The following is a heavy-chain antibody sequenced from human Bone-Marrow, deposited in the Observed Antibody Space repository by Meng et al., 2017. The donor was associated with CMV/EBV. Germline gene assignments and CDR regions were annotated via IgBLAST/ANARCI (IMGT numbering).Heavy chain of an antibody. CDR3: AREWELDAFDI. Sequence: SVKDSCKASGGTFSSYAISWVRQAPGHGLEWMGGIIPIFGTANYAQKFQGRVTITTDESTSTAYMELSSLRSEDTAVYYCAREWELDAFDIWGQGTMVTVSS. CDR1: GGTFSSYA. CDR2: IIPIFGTA. D-gene: IGHD1-26*01. J-gene: IGHJ3*02. V-gene: IGHV1-69*05.